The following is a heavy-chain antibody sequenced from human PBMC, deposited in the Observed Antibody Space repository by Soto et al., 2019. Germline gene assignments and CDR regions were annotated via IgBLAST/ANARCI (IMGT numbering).Heavy chain of an antibody. CDR1: GFTLRSYE. D-gene: IGHD3-9*01. Sequence: PGESLRLSFAASGFTLRSYEINWVRPAAGTGLEWVSYISGGSNKYYADSVKGRFTISRDNSKNTLYLQMNSLRAEDTAVYYCARGTNYDILTGYSYGMDVWGQGTTVTVSS. CDR3: ARGTNYDILTGYSYGMDV. CDR2: ISGGSNK. J-gene: IGHJ6*02. V-gene: IGHV3-48*03.